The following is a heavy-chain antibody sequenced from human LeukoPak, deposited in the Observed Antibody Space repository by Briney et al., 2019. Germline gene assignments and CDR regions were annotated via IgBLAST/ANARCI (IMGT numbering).Heavy chain of an antibody. D-gene: IGHD6-19*01. J-gene: IGHJ4*02. CDR3: ARPPIAVAGYYFDY. Sequence: GGSLRLSCAASGFTFSSYAMSWVRQAPGKGLEWVSVISGSGGSTYYADSVKGRFTISRDNSKNTLYLQMNRLRAEDTAVYYCARPPIAVAGYYFDYWGQGTLVTVSS. CDR2: ISGSGGST. V-gene: IGHV3-23*01. CDR1: GFTFSSYA.